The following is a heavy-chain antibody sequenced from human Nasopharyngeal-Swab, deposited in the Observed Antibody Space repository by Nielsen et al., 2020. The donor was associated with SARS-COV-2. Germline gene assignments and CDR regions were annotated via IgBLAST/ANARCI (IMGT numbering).Heavy chain of an antibody. V-gene: IGHV4-4*07. CDR2: IYNIGST. CDR3: ARAPYYYDSWAYQRAFDI. J-gene: IGHJ3*02. Sequence: SETLSLTCTVSGGSISGYYWNWIRQPAEKGLEWIGRIYNIGSTNYSPSLRSRVTMSVDTAKNQVSLKLSSVTAADTAVYYCARAPYYYDSWAYQRAFDIWGQGTLVTVSS. CDR1: GGSISGYY. D-gene: IGHD3-22*01.